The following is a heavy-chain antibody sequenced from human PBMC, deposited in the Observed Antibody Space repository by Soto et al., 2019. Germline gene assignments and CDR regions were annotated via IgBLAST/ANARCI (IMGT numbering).Heavy chain of an antibody. Sequence: SETLSLTCTVSGGSISSSSYYWGWIRQPPGKGLEWIGSIYYSGSTYYNPSLKSRVTISVDTSKNQFSLKLSSVTAADTAVYYCARHRRGRSDFDYWGQGTLVIVSS. CDR1: GGSISSSSYY. CDR3: ARHRRGRSDFDY. J-gene: IGHJ4*02. V-gene: IGHV4-39*01. CDR2: IYYSGST. D-gene: IGHD3-16*01.